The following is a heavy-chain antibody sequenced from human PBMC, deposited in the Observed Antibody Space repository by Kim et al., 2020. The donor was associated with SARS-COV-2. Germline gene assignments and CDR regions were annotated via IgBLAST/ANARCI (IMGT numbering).Heavy chain of an antibody. CDR3: ARYHSSSWYWDY. D-gene: IGHD6-13*01. CDR2: IWYDGSNK. Sequence: GGSLRLSCAASGFTFSSYGMHWVRQAPGKGLEWVAVIWYDGSNKYYADSVKGRFTISRDNSKNTLYLQMNSLRAEDTAVYYCARYHSSSWYWDYWGQGTLVTVSS. CDR1: GFTFSSYG. J-gene: IGHJ4*02. V-gene: IGHV3-33*01.